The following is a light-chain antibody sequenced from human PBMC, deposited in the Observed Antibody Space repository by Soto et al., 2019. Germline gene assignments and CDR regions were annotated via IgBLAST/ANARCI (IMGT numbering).Light chain of an antibody. CDR2: EVN. J-gene: IGLJ3*02. CDR3: CSSVGSSILV. Sequence: QSALTQPASVSGSPGQSITISCTGTSSDVGSYNLVSWYQQLPGKAPKLIIYEVNERPSGISNRFSGSKSGNTASLTISGLQAEDEADYYCCSSVGSSILVFGGGTKLTVL. V-gene: IGLV2-23*02. CDR1: SSDVGSYNL.